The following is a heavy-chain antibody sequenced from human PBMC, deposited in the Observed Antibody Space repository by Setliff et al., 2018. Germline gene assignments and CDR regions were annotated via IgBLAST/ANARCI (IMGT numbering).Heavy chain of an antibody. D-gene: IGHD3-16*01. CDR1: GYTFTGYA. CDR2: INTNTGNP. J-gene: IGHJ6*03. Sequence: GASVKVSCKASGYTFTGYAINWVRQAPGQGLEYLGWINTNTGNPPYVQGFTGRFVFSLDTSVSTAYLQISSLKAEDTAVYYCARGVYEYSYGYRGHYYYYMDVWGKGATVTVSS. V-gene: IGHV7-4-1*02. CDR3: ARGVYEYSYGYRGHYYYYMDV.